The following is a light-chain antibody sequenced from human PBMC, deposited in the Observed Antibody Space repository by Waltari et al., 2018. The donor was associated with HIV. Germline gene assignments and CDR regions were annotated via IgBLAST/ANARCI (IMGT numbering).Light chain of an antibody. CDR3: QQYYSTPWT. V-gene: IGKV4-1*01. J-gene: IGKJ1*01. CDR2: WSS. CDR1: QSVLYSSNHKNY. Sequence: DIVMTQSPDSLVVSLGERATINCKSSQSVLYSSNHKNYLAWYQQKPGQPPKLLIYWSSTRESGVPDRFSGSGSGTDFTLTISSLQAEDVAVYYCQQYYSTPWTFGQGTKVEIK.